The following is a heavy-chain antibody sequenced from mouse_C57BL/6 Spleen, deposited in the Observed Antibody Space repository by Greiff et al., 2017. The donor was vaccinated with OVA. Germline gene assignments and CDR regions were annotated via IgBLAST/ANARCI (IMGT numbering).Heavy chain of an antibody. J-gene: IGHJ4*01. CDR2: IYPGNSDT. V-gene: IGHV1-5*01. CDR3: TRSKVATNAMDY. Sequence: EVQLQQSGTVLARPGASVKMSCKTSGYTFTSYWMHWVKQRPGQGLEWIGAIYPGNSDTSYNQKFKGKAKLTAVTSASTAYMELSSLTNEDSAVYYCTRSKVATNAMDYWGQGTSVTVSS. CDR1: GYTFTSYW. D-gene: IGHD1-1*01.